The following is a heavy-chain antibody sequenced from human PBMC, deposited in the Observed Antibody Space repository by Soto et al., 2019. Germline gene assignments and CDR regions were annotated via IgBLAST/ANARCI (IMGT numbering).Heavy chain of an antibody. CDR2: INAYRGKT. Sequence: ASVKVSFKASGYTFSNYGISWVRQAPGQGLEWMGWINAYRGKTNYARKLQGRVTMTTDTSTSTAYMELRSLRSDDTAVYYCASRSGQLPYYFDYWGQGTLVTVSS. CDR1: GYTFSNYG. D-gene: IGHD6-6*01. CDR3: ASRSGQLPYYFDY. V-gene: IGHV1-18*01. J-gene: IGHJ4*02.